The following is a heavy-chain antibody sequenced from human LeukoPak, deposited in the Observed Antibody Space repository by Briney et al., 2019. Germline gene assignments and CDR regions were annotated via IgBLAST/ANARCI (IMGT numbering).Heavy chain of an antibody. D-gene: IGHD1-1*01. CDR1: GYTFTNYY. CDR3: ARGESNFYGMDV. Sequence: ASVKVSCKASGYTFTNYYMHWERQAPGQGLEWMGMINPSGGSTSFAQRFQGTVTMTRDTSTSTVYVELSSLRSEDTAVYYCARGESNFYGMDVWGQGTAIIVSS. J-gene: IGHJ6*02. V-gene: IGHV1-46*01. CDR2: INPSGGST.